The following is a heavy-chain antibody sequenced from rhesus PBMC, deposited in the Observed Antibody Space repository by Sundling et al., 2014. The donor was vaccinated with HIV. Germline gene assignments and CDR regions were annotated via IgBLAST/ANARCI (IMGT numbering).Heavy chain of an antibody. CDR2: IYWDDDI. CDR1: GFSLSSSGMG. CDR3: ARRTLYFDY. V-gene: IGHV2-174*02. Sequence: QVTLKESGPALVKPTQTLTLTCTFSGFSLSSSGMGVGWIRQPPGKALEWLAHIYWDDDIRYNTSLKSRLTISKDTSKDQVVLTVTNMDPTDTATYFCARRTLYFDYWGQGVLVTVSS. J-gene: IGHJ4*01.